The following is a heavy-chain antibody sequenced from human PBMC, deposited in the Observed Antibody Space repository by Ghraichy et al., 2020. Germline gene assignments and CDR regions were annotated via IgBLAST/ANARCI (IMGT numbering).Heavy chain of an antibody. CDR2: LSDSGGST. J-gene: IGHJ3*02. Sequence: ETLSLTCAASGFTFSSYAMSWVRQAPGKGLEWVSTLSDSGGSTYYPDSVKGPFTISRDNSKNTLYLQMNSLRAEDTAVYYCAKRPSRAVAGAFDIWGQGTMVTVSS. CDR3: AKRPSRAVAGAFDI. D-gene: IGHD6-19*01. CDR1: GFTFSSYA. V-gene: IGHV3-23*01.